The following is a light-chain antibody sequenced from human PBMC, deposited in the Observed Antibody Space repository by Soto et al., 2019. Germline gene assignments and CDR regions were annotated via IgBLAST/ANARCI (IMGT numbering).Light chain of an antibody. CDR1: QSLLHSNGYNY. Sequence: DIVMTQSPLSLPVTPGEPASISCRSSQSLLHSNGYNYLAGYLQKPGQSPQLLIYLGSNRASGVPDRFSGSGSGTDFTLKISRVEAEDVGVYYCMQALQTPWTFGQGTKMDIK. CDR2: LGS. CDR3: MQALQTPWT. V-gene: IGKV2-28*01. J-gene: IGKJ1*01.